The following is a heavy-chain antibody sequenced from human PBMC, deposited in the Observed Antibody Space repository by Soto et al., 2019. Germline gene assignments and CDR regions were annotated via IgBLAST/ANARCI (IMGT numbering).Heavy chain of an antibody. CDR3: TIGSWSGEVFDI. CDR2: TIPMLGIA. V-gene: IGHV1-69*02. CDR1: GGTLSPYS. J-gene: IGHJ3*02. D-gene: IGHD2-21*01. Sequence: QVQLVQSGAEVKKPGSSGRVSCKDSGGTLSPYSMFWVRQAPGQGLEWMGRTIPMLGIANYAQRFQDRVTITADKSTATAYMELSSLRSEDTALYYCTIGSWSGEVFDIWGQGTMVTVSS.